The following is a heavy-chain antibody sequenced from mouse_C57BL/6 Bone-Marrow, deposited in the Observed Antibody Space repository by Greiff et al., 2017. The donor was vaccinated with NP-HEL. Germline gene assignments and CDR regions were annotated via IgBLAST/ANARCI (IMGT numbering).Heavy chain of an antibody. D-gene: IGHD1-1*01. Sequence: VQLKESGPELVKPGASVKISCKASGYSFTDYNMNWVKQSNGKSLEWIGVINPNYGTTSYNQKFKGKATLTVDQSSSTAYMQLNSLTSEDSAVYYCARGTTVVRYYAMDYWGQGTSVTVSS. CDR3: ARGTTVVRYYAMDY. CDR1: GYSFTDYN. CDR2: INPNYGTT. J-gene: IGHJ4*01. V-gene: IGHV1-39*01.